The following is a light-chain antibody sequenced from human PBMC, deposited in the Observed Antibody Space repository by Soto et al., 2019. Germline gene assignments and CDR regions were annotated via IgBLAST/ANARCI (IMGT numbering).Light chain of an antibody. CDR1: QSVSSY. CDR3: QQRTNWPRSFT. V-gene: IGKV3-11*01. J-gene: IGKJ3*01. CDR2: DTS. Sequence: EIVLTQSPATLSLSPGERATLSCRASQSVSSYLAWYQQKPGQAPRLLIYDTSKRAPGIPARFSGSGSGTDFTLTISNLEPEDFAVYYCQQRTNWPRSFTFGPGTKVDIK.